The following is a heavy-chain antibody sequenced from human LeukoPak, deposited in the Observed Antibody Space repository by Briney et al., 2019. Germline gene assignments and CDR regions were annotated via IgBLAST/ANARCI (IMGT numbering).Heavy chain of an antibody. CDR3: AKDYLGQLVMFDV. Sequence: GGSLRLSCAASGFTFSSYSMNWVRQAPGKGLEWVSYISSSSSTIYYADSMQGRFTISRDNAKNSLYLQMNSLRVEDTALYYCAKDYLGQLVMFDVWGQGTMVTVSS. CDR2: ISSSSSTI. D-gene: IGHD6-13*01. CDR1: GFTFSSYS. J-gene: IGHJ3*01. V-gene: IGHV3-48*04.